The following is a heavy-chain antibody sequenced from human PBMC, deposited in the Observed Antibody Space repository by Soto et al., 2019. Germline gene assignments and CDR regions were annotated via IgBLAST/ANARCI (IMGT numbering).Heavy chain of an antibody. CDR3: ARGSFTYDFWSGYYRGVGGISYYYYYMDV. D-gene: IGHD3-3*01. CDR2: IYYRGST. Sequence: SSETLSLTCTVSGGSISSYYWSWIRQPPGKGLEWIGYIYYRGSTNYNPSLKSRVTISVDTSKNQFSLKLSSVTAADTAVYYCARGSFTYDFWSGYYRGVGGISYYYYYMDVWGKGTTVTVSS. J-gene: IGHJ6*03. CDR1: GGSISSYY. V-gene: IGHV4-59*01.